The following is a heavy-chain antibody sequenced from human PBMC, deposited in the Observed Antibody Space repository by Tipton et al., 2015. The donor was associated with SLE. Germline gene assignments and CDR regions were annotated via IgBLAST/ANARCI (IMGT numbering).Heavy chain of an antibody. CDR2: VYSGGNT. CDR1: GGSISSSPYY. J-gene: IGHJ5*02. V-gene: IGHV4-39*07. Sequence: TLSLTCTVSGGSISSSPYYWAWIRQPPGKGLEWIGTVYSGGNTYHIPSLKTRVTISVDTSRTQFSLKLTSVTAADTAVYFCARHAVPGPRFDYRRSWGIVPWGQGTLVGVSS. D-gene: IGHD3-16*01. CDR3: ARHAVPGPRFDYRRSWGIVP.